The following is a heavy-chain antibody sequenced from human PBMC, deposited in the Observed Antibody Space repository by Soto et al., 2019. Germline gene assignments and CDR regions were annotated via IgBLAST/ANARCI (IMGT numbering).Heavy chain of an antibody. CDR3: TRVPRGYSGYADY. Sequence: GSLRLSCTASGFIFGDYAMTWFRQAPGKGLEWVGFIRSEAFSGTREYAASVKGRFTISRDDSKSIAYLQMDSLKTEDTAVYYCTRVPRGYSGYADYWGQGTLVTVSS. V-gene: IGHV3-49*03. J-gene: IGHJ4*02. D-gene: IGHD5-12*01. CDR2: IRSEAFSGTR. CDR1: GFIFGDYA.